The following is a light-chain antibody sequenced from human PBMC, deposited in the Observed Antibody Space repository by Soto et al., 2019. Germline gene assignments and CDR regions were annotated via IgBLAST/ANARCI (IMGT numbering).Light chain of an antibody. CDR3: SSYTSTNYVI. J-gene: IGLJ2*01. CDR1: STDVGDYDY. V-gene: IGLV2-14*01. Sequence: QSALTQSASVSGSPGQSITISCTGTSTDVGDYDYVSWYQHHPGKAPKLMIYEVRDRPSGVSDRFSGSKSGNTASLTISGLQADDEADYYCSSYTSTNYVIFGGGTKLTVL. CDR2: EVR.